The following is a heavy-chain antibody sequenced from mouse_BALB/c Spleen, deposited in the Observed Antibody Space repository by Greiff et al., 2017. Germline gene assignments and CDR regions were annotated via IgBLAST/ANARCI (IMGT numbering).Heavy chain of an antibody. CDR1: GFAFSSYD. D-gene: IGHD1-1*01. CDR3: ARYYGSSSFDY. J-gene: IGHJ2*01. CDR2: ISSGGGST. V-gene: IGHV5-12-1*01. Sequence: EVMLVESGGGLVKPGGSLKLSCAASGFAFSSYDMSWVRQTPEKRLEWVAYISSGGGSTYYPDTVKGRFTISRDNAKNTLYLQMSSLKSEDTAMYYCARYYGSSSFDYWGQGTTLTVSS.